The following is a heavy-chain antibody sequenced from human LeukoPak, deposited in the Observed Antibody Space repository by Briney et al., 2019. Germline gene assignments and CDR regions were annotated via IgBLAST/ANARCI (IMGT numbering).Heavy chain of an antibody. D-gene: IGHD3-10*01. Sequence: SETRSLTCTVSGGSISTDNYYWSWVRQSPVKGLEWLGYIHHSGTTYYNPSLRSRVSISVDTSKNQFSLNLNSVTAADTAVYYCARNLLPYFGELDPWGRGTLVTVSS. J-gene: IGHJ5*02. CDR1: GGSISTDNYY. CDR2: IHHSGTT. V-gene: IGHV4-31*03. CDR3: ARNLLPYFGELDP.